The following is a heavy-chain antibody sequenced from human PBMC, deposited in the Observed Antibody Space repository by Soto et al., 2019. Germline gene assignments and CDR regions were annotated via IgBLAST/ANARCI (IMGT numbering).Heavy chain of an antibody. D-gene: IGHD2-2*01. Sequence: PGESLKISCKGSGYSFTSYWIGWVRHMPGKGLEWMGIIYPGDSDTRYSPSFQGQVTISADKSISTAYLQWSSLKASDTAMYYCALYCSSTSCYFYGMDVWGQGTTVTVSS. J-gene: IGHJ6*02. CDR2: IYPGDSDT. CDR1: GYSFTSYW. CDR3: ALYCSSTSCYFYGMDV. V-gene: IGHV5-51*01.